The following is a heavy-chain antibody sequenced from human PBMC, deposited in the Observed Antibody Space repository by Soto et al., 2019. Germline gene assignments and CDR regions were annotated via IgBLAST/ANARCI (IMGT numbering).Heavy chain of an antibody. D-gene: IGHD6-19*01. CDR3: ARASSGWYGYYFDY. CDR1: GFTVSSNY. J-gene: IGHJ4*02. Sequence: GGSLRLSCAASGFTVSSNYMSWVRQAPGKGLEWVSVIYSGGSTYYADSVKGRFTISRDNSKNTLYLQMNSLRAEDTAVYYCARASSGWYGYYFDYWGQGTLVTV. V-gene: IGHV3-53*01. CDR2: IYSGGST.